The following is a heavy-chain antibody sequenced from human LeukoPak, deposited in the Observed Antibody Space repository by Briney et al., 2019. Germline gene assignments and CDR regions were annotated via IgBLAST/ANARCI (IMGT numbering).Heavy chain of an antibody. CDR1: GFTFSSYW. Sequence: GGSLRLSCAASGFTFSSYWMHWVRQAPGKGLVWVSRINSDGSSTNYADSVKGRFTISRDNAKNTLYLQMNSLRAEDTAVYYCATSTYCSGGSCYSRTPQYWGQGTLVTVSS. CDR3: ATSTYCSGGSCYSRTPQY. J-gene: IGHJ4*02. CDR2: INSDGSST. V-gene: IGHV3-74*01. D-gene: IGHD2-15*01.